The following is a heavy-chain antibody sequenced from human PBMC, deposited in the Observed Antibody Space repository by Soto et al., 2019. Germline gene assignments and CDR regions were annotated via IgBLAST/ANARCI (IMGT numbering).Heavy chain of an antibody. D-gene: IGHD1-26*01. CDR2: ISSDGKDK. CDR3: AKGRGTYGGAYDY. Sequence: QVQVVESGGGVVQPGRSLRLSCAASGFIFTTYGMHWVRQAPGKGLEWVVDISSDGKDKYYAESVKGRFIISRDNSRNTVYLQMNSLRPEDTAVYYCAKGRGTYGGAYDYWGQGTLVAVSS. CDR1: GFIFTTYG. V-gene: IGHV3-30*18. J-gene: IGHJ4*02.